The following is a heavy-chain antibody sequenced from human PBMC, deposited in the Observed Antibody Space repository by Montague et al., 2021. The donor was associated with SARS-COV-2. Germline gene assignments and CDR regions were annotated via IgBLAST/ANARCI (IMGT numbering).Heavy chain of an antibody. CDR3: ARMPYDILTGSGYYGMDV. CDR1: VFSLSTSGMC. CDR2: IDWDDDK. Sequence: PALVKPTQTLTLTCTFSVFSLSTSGMCVSWIRQPPGKALEWLALIDWDDDKYYSTSLKTRLTISKDTPKNQVVLTMTNMDPVDTATYYCARMPYDILTGSGYYGMDVWGQGTTVTVSS. V-gene: IGHV2-70*01. J-gene: IGHJ6*02. D-gene: IGHD3-9*01.